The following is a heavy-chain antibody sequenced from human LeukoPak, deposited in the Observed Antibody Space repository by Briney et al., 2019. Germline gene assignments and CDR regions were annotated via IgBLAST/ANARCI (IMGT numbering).Heavy chain of an antibody. CDR2: ISGSGATT. Sequence: GGSLRLSCAVSGFTFSSYAMTWVRQAPGKGLEWVSAISGSGATTYYADSVKGRFTISRDNSKNTLYLRMSSLRAEDTAVYYCAKDFMFYYASSGPYYFDSWGQGTLVTVSS. V-gene: IGHV3-23*01. D-gene: IGHD3-22*01. J-gene: IGHJ4*02. CDR3: AKDFMFYYASSGPYYFDS. CDR1: GFTFSSYA.